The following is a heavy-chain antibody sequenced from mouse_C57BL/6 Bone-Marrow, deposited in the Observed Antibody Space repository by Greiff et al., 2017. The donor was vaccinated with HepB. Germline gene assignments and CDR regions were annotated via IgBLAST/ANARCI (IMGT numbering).Heavy chain of an antibody. D-gene: IGHD3-2*02. CDR1: GFTFNTYA. J-gene: IGHJ4*01. Sequence: EVQRVESGGGLVQPKGSLKLSCAASGFTFNTYAMHWVRQAPGKGLEWVARIRSKSSNYATYYADSVKDRFTISRDDSQSMLYLQMNNLKTEDTAMYYCVRDRAQATSYAMDYWGQGTSVTVSS. CDR3: VRDRAQATSYAMDY. CDR2: IRSKSSNYAT. V-gene: IGHV10-3*01.